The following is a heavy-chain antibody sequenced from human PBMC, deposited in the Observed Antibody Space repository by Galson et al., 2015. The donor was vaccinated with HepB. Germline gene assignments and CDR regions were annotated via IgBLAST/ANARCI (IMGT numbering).Heavy chain of an antibody. Sequence: ETLSLTCTVSGGSVSSGSYYWSWIRQPPGKGLEWIGYIYYSGSTNYNPSLKSRVTISVDTSKNQFSLKLSSVTAADTAVYYCARATAYGDVDYWGQGTLVTVSS. J-gene: IGHJ4*02. CDR3: ARATAYGDVDY. D-gene: IGHD4-17*01. CDR2: IYYSGST. V-gene: IGHV4-61*01. CDR1: GGSVSSGSYY.